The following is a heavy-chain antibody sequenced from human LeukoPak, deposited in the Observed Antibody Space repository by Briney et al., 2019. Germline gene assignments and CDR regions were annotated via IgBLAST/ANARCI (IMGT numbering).Heavy chain of an antibody. CDR3: ARWGRVGAIDY. V-gene: IGHV4-59*01. CDR2: IYYSGST. CDR1: GGSISNYY. J-gene: IGHJ4*02. D-gene: IGHD1-26*01. Sequence: SETLSLTCTVSGGSISNYYWSWIRQPPGKGLEWIGYIYYSGSTKYNPSLKSRVTISVDTSKNQFSLKLSSVTAADTAVYYCARWGRVGAIDYWGQGTLVTVSS.